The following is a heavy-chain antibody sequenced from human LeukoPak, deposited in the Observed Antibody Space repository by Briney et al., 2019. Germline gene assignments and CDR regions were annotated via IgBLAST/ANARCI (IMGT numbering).Heavy chain of an antibody. V-gene: IGHV4-34*01. J-gene: IGHJ4*02. CDR3: AGHSSWSNY. CDR2: INHSGST. D-gene: IGHD6-13*01. Sequence: SETLSLTCAVYGGSFSGYYWSWIRQPPGKGLEWIGEINHSGSTNYNPSLKSRVTISVDTSKNQFSLKLSSVTAADTAVYYCAGHSSWSNYWGQGTLVTVSS. CDR1: GGSFSGYY.